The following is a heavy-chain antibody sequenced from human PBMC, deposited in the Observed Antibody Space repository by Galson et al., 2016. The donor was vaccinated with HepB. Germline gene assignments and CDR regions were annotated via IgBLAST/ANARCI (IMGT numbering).Heavy chain of an antibody. Sequence: SLRLSCAASGFTFNTYAMSWVRLAPGKGLEWVSAISSGGTTYYADSVKGRFTISRDNSKNTLSLQMNSLRAEDTAVYYCAKDRDSNWYEKYFQHWGQGTLVTVSS. CDR2: ISSGGTT. J-gene: IGHJ1*01. CDR3: AKDRDSNWYEKYFQH. V-gene: IGHV3-23*01. CDR1: GFTFNTYA. D-gene: IGHD6-13*01.